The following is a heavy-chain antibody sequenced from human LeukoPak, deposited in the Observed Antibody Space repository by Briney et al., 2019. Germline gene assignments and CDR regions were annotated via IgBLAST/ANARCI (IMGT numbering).Heavy chain of an antibody. CDR3: ATLTVTTKNYYYYGMDV. V-gene: IGHV3-33*01. CDR1: GFTFSSYG. J-gene: IGHJ6*02. D-gene: IGHD4-17*01. Sequence: GGSLRLSCAASGFTFSSYGMHWVRQAPGKGLEWVAVIWYDGSNKYYADSVKGRFTISRDNSKNTLYLQMNSLRAEDTAVYYCATLTVTTKNYYYYGMDVWGQGTTVTVSS. CDR2: IWYDGSNK.